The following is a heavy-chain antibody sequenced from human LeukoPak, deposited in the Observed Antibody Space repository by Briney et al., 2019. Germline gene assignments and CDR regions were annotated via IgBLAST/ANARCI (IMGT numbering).Heavy chain of an antibody. CDR2: IYYSGST. Sequence: SETLSLTCTVSGGSISSSSYYWGWIRQPPGKGLEWIGSIYYSGSTYYNPSLKSRVTISVDTSKNQFSLKLSSVTAADTAVYYCARVGSEYYYMDVWGKGTTVTVSS. D-gene: IGHD1-26*01. CDR1: GGSISSSSYY. J-gene: IGHJ6*03. V-gene: IGHV4-39*07. CDR3: ARVGSEYYYMDV.